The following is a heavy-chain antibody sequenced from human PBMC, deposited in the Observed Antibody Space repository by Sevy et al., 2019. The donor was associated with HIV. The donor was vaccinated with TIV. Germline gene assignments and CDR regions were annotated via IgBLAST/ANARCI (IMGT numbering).Heavy chain of an antibody. J-gene: IGHJ4*02. V-gene: IGHV3-11*06. CDR2: ISSGNTYT. Sequence: GGSLRLSCAASEFIFTNAWMSWVRQAPGKGLEWVADISSGNTYTNYADSVKGRFTISRDNAKKSLYLQMNTLRAEDTAVYYCARLRVIASAPYYFDYWGQGALVTVSS. D-gene: IGHD2-21*01. CDR1: EFIFTNAW. CDR3: ARLRVIASAPYYFDY.